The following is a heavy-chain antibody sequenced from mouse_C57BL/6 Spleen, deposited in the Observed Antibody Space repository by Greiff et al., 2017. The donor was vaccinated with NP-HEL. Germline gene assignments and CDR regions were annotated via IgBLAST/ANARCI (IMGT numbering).Heavy chain of an antibody. CDR1: GYTFTSYW. J-gene: IGHJ4*01. D-gene: IGHD2-2*01. Sequence: VQLQQPGAELVKPGASVKMSCKASGYTFTSYWITWVKQRPGQGLEWIGDIYPGSGSTNYIEKFKSKATLTVDTSSSTAYMQLSSLTSEDSAVYYCAHGYDGSCAMDYWGQGTSVTVSS. CDR2: IYPGSGST. CDR3: AHGYDGSCAMDY. V-gene: IGHV1-55*01.